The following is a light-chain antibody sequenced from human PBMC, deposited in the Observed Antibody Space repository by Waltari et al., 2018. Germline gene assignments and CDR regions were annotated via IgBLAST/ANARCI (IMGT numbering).Light chain of an antibody. Sequence: EIVLTHSPGTLSLSPGERATLSCRASQSVVSRYLAWYQQKPGQAPRLLLHGASSRATGIPDRFSGSGSGTDFTLIISRLEPEDFAVYYCQQYDSSPITFGQGTRLEIK. V-gene: IGKV3-20*01. CDR2: GAS. CDR1: QSVVSRY. J-gene: IGKJ5*01. CDR3: QQYDSSPIT.